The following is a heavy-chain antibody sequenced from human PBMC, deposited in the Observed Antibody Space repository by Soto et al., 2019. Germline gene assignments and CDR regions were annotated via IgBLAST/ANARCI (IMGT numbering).Heavy chain of an antibody. J-gene: IGHJ4*02. Sequence: GGSLRLSCAASGFTVSSNYMSWVRQAPGKGLEWVSVIYSGGSTYYADSVKGRFTISRHNSKNTLYLQMNSLRAEDKAVYYCARDLGIAAAGTEYWGQGTLVTVSS. V-gene: IGHV3-53*04. CDR3: ARDLGIAAAGTEY. CDR1: GFTVSSNY. D-gene: IGHD6-13*01. CDR2: IYSGGST.